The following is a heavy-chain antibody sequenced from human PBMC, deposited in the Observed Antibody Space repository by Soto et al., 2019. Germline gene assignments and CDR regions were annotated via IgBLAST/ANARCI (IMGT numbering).Heavy chain of an antibody. Sequence: GESLKLSCKGSGYSFTSYWIGWVRQMPGKGLEWMGIIYPGDSDTRYSPSFQGQVTISADKSISTAYLQWSSLKASDTAMYYCATPRKRGSYYYGMDVWGQGTTVTVSS. V-gene: IGHV5-51*01. CDR1: GYSFTSYW. D-gene: IGHD5-12*01. CDR3: ATPRKRGSYYYGMDV. CDR2: IYPGDSDT. J-gene: IGHJ6*02.